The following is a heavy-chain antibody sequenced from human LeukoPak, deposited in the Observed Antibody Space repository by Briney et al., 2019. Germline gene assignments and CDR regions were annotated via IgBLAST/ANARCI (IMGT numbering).Heavy chain of an antibody. CDR3: ATGLVPAARSNWFDP. CDR1: GGSISSGDYY. J-gene: IGHJ5*02. V-gene: IGHV4-30-4*08. Sequence: SQALSLTCTVSGGSISSGDYYWSWIRQPPGKGLEWIGYIYYSGSTYYNPSLKSRVTISVDTSKNQFSLKLSSVTAADTAVYYCATGLVPAARSNWFDPWGQGTLVTVSS. D-gene: IGHD2-15*01. CDR2: IYYSGST.